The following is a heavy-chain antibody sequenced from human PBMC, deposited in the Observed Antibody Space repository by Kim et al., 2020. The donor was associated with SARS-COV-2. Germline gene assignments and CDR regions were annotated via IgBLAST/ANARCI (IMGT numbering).Heavy chain of an antibody. V-gene: IGHV1-24*01. CDR3: ATGPRKKYDYVWGSYRYSIPPDH. J-gene: IGHJ4*02. CDR1: GYTLTELS. D-gene: IGHD3-16*02. Sequence: ASVKVSCKVSGYTLTELSMHWVRQAPGQGLEWMGGFDPEDGDTIYAQKFQGRVTMTEDTSTDTAYMELSSLRSEDTAVYYCATGPRKKYDYVWGSYRYSIPPDHWGQGTLVTVSS. CDR2: FDPEDGDT.